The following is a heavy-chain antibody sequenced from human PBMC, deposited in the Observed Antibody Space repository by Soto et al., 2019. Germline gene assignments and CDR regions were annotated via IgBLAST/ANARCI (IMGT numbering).Heavy chain of an antibody. V-gene: IGHV1-58*01. Sequence: QMQLVQSGPEVKKPGTSVKVSCKASGFTFTSSAVQWVRQARGQRLEWIGWIVVGSGNTNYAQKSQERVTITRDMSTSTVYRELSRLRSEDTVAYYCAARTAGKWGYWGQGTLVTVSS. J-gene: IGHJ4*02. D-gene: IGHD6-13*01. CDR3: AARTAGKWGY. CDR2: IVVGSGNT. CDR1: GFTFTSSA.